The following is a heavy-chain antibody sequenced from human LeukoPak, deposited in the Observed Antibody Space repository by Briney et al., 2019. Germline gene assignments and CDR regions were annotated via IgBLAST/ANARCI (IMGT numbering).Heavy chain of an antibody. Sequence: ASVKVSCKASGGTFSSYTISWVRQAPGQGLEWMGRIIPILGIANYAQKFQGRVTITADKSTSTAYMELSSLRSEDTAVYYCAGGYYDIWSGYPQYYYYYMDVWGKGTTVTVSS. D-gene: IGHD3-3*01. V-gene: IGHV1-69*02. J-gene: IGHJ6*03. CDR3: AGGYYDIWSGYPQYYYYYMDV. CDR2: IIPILGIA. CDR1: GGTFSSYT.